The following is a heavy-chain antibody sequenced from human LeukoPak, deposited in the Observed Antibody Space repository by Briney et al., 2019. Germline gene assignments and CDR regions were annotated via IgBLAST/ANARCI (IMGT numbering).Heavy chain of an antibody. D-gene: IGHD6-13*01. CDR1: GFTFSNAW. Sequence: GGSLRLSCAASGFTFSNAWMTWVRQAPGKGLEWVGRIKSKTDGGTTDYAAPVKGRFTISRDDSKNTLYLQMNSLKIEDTAVXXXXXXXSWAGGPIDYWGQGTLVTVSS. CDR3: XXXXSWAGGPIDY. CDR2: IKSKTDGGTT. J-gene: IGHJ4*02. V-gene: IGHV3-15*01.